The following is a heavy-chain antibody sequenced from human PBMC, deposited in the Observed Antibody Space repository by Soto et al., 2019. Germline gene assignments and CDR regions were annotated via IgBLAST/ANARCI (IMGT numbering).Heavy chain of an antibody. CDR3: ARAAAGTVYYYYMDV. Sequence: SETLSLTCAVYGGSFSGYYWSWIRQPPGKGLEWIGEINHSGSTNYNPSLKSRVTISVDTSKNQFSLKLSSVTAADTAVYYCARAAAGTVYYYYMDVWGKGTTVT. CDR2: INHSGST. J-gene: IGHJ6*03. V-gene: IGHV4-34*01. CDR1: GGSFSGYY. D-gene: IGHD6-13*01.